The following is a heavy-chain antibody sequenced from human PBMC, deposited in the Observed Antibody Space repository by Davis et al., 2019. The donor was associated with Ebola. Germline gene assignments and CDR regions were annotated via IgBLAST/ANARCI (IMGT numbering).Heavy chain of an antibody. J-gene: IGHJ6*03. Sequence: GESLKISCAASGFTFSSYGMHWVRQAPGKGLEWVAVISYDGSNKYYADSVKGRFTISRDNAKNSLYLQMNSLRDEDTAVYYCAREGVVPDHYYMDVWGKGTTVTVSS. CDR3: AREGVVPDHYYMDV. CDR2: ISYDGSNK. V-gene: IGHV3-30*03. D-gene: IGHD2-2*01. CDR1: GFTFSSYG.